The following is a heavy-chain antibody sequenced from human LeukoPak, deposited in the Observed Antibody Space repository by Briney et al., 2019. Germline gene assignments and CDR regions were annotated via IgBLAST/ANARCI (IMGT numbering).Heavy chain of an antibody. CDR3: ARLAFCTNAVCFSNYYYSMDV. CDR2: IYPDDSDT. V-gene: IGHV5-51*01. D-gene: IGHD2-8*01. Sequence: GESLKISCTGSGYNFPTYWIGWVRQMPGKGLEWMGIIYPDDSDTKYSPSFQGQVTISADKSISTAYLQWSSLKASDTAMYYCARLAFCTNAVCFSNYYYSMDVWGRGTTVTVSS. CDR1: GYNFPTYW. J-gene: IGHJ6*03.